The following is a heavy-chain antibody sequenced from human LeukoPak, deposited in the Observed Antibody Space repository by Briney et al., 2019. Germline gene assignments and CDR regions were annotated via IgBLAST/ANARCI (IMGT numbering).Heavy chain of an antibody. J-gene: IGHJ4*02. CDR3: ARQAYYYDSSGYYHALDY. V-gene: IGHV4-59*08. CDR2: IYYSGST. D-gene: IGHD3-22*01. CDR1: GGSINDAY. Sequence: PSETLSLTWTVSGGSINDAYWSWIRQSPGRGMELIGYIYYSGSTNYNPSLKSRVTISVDTSKNQFSLKLSPVTAADTAVYYCARQAYYYDSSGYYHALDYWGQGTLVTVSS.